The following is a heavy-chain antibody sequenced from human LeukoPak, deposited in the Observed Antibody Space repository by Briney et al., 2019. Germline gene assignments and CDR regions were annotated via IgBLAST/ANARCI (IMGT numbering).Heavy chain of an antibody. Sequence: PSETLSLTCTVSGGSISSSSYYWGWIRQPPGKGLEWIGSIYYSGSTYYNPSLKSRVTISVDTSKNQFSLKLSSVTAADTAVYYCARVYGSGRSWFDPWGQGTLVTVSS. CDR2: IYYSGST. D-gene: IGHD3-10*01. J-gene: IGHJ5*02. V-gene: IGHV4-39*01. CDR3: ARVYGSGRSWFDP. CDR1: GGSISSSSYY.